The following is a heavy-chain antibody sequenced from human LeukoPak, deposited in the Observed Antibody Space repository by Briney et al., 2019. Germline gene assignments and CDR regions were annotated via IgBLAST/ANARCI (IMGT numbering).Heavy chain of an antibody. CDR2: ISYDGSNK. V-gene: IGHV3-30*18. Sequence: QPGRSLRLSCAASGFTFSSYGMHWVRQAPGKGLEWVAVISYDGSNKYYADSVKGRFTISRDNSKNTLYLQMNSLRAEDTAVYYCAKDKLEQWLNYYYGMDVWGQGTTVTVSS. CDR1: GFTFSSYG. J-gene: IGHJ6*02. CDR3: AKDKLEQWLNYYYGMDV. D-gene: IGHD6-19*01.